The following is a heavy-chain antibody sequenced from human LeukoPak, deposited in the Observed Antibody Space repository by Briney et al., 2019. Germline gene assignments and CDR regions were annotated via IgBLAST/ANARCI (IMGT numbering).Heavy chain of an antibody. J-gene: IGHJ4*02. V-gene: IGHV3-66*01. CDR1: GFTVSSNY. D-gene: IGHD6-13*01. CDR3: ARDQGSSSWYYFDY. Sequence: QPGGPLRLSCAASGFTVSSNYMSWVRQAPGKGLEWVSVIYSGGSTYYADSVKGRFTISRDNSKNTLYLQMNSLRAEDTAVYYCARDQGSSSWYYFDYWGQGTLVTVSS. CDR2: IYSGGST.